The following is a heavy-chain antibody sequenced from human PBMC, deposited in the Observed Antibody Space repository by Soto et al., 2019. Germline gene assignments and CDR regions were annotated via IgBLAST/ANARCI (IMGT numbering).Heavy chain of an antibody. CDR1: GFTVSSNY. Sequence: EVQLVESGGGLVQPGGSLRLSCAASGFTVSSNYMSWVRQAPGKGLEWVSVIYSGGSTYYADSVKGRFTISRDNSKNTLYLQMNSLRAEDTAVYYCARGDHYYYYYMDVWGKGTTVTVSS. CDR2: IYSGGST. J-gene: IGHJ6*03. CDR3: ARGDHYYYYYMDV. V-gene: IGHV3-66*01.